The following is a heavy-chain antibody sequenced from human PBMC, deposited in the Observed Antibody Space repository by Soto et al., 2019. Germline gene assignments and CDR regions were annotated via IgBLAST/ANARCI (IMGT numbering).Heavy chain of an antibody. CDR1: GFTFSSYG. CDR2: ISYDESNK. Sequence: GGSLRLSCAASGFTFSSYGMHWVRQAPGKGLEWVAFISYDESNKYYADSVKGRFTISRDNSKNTLYLQMNSLRAEDTAVYYCAKGKTAYYYYGMDVWGQGTTVTVSS. J-gene: IGHJ6*02. CDR3: AKGKTAYYYYGMDV. D-gene: IGHD5-18*01. V-gene: IGHV3-30*18.